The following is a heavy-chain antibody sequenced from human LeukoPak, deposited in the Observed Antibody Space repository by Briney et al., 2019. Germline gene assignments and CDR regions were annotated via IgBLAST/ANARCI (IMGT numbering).Heavy chain of an antibody. D-gene: IGHD5-18*01. CDR2: IRSKTYGGTT. CDR1: GFTFGDHA. J-gene: IGHJ6*04. CDR3: TRGPIQQGLYEGRDV. V-gene: IGHV3-49*04. Sequence: PGGSLRLSCTASGFTFGDHAMSWVRQAPGKGLEWVGFIRSKTYGGTTEYAASVKGRFTISRDDSKSIAYLQMNSLKTEDTAVYYCTRGPIQQGLYEGRDVGAKGTRVTFS.